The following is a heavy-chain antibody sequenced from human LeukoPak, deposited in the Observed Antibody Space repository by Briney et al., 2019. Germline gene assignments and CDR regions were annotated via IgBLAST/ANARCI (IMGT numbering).Heavy chain of an antibody. D-gene: IGHD1-14*01. V-gene: IGHV3-23*01. Sequence: GGSLRLSCAASGFTFSSYAMSWVRQAPGKGLEWVSAISGSGGSTYYADSVKGRFTISRDNSKNTLYLQMNSLRAEDTAVYYCAKDHRDYYYYYMDVWGKGTTVTVS. CDR3: AKDHRDYYYYYMDV. J-gene: IGHJ6*03. CDR2: ISGSGGST. CDR1: GFTFSSYA.